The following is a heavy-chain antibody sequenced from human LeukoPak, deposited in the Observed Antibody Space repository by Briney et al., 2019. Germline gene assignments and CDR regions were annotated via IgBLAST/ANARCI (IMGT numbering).Heavy chain of an antibody. J-gene: IGHJ5*02. V-gene: IGHV4-59*01. D-gene: IGHD6-19*01. CDR3: ARGGQWLENWFDP. CDR1: GGSISSYY. CDR2: IYYSGST. Sequence: SETLSLTCTVSGGSISSYYWSWIRQPPGKGLEWIGYIYYSGSTNYNPSLKSRVTISVDTSKNQFSLKLSSVTAADTAVYYCARGGQWLENWFDPWAREPWSPSPQ.